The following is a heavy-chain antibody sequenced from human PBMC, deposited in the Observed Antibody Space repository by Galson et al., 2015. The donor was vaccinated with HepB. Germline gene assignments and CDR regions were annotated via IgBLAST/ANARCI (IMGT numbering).Heavy chain of an antibody. Sequence: SLRLSCAASGFIFSNYGMHWVRQATGKGLEWVALTSNDGSYEYYADSVKGRFTISRDISKNTVYLEMNSLRAEDTAVYYCAKDGGDVSTGYDYYFDSWGQGTLVTVSP. D-gene: IGHD3-9*01. CDR3: AKDGGDVSTGYDYYFDS. CDR2: TSNDGSYE. J-gene: IGHJ4*02. V-gene: IGHV3-30*18. CDR1: GFIFSNYG.